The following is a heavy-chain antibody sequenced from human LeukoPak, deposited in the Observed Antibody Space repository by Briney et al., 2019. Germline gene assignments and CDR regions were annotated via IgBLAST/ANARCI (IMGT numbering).Heavy chain of an antibody. J-gene: IGHJ5*02. CDR2: IYYSGST. Sequence: SETLSLTCTVSGGSISSYYWSWIRQPPGKGLEWIGYIYYSGSTNYNPSLKSRVTISVDTSKNQFSLKLSSVTAADTAVYYCARYCGSSLNWFDPWGQGTLVTVSS. D-gene: IGHD1-26*01. CDR3: ARYCGSSLNWFDP. V-gene: IGHV4-59*01. CDR1: GGSISSYY.